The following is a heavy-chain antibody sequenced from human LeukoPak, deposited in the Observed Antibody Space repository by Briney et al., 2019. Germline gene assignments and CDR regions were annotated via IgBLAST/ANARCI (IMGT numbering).Heavy chain of an antibody. J-gene: IGHJ4*02. CDR1: GFTFSSYG. Sequence: GRSLRLSCAASGFTFSSYGMHWVRQAPGKGLEWVAVISYDGSNKYYADSVKGRFTISRDNSKNTLYLQMNSLRAEDTAVYYCAEDFSVAAAAYFDYWGQGTLVTVSS. CDR2: ISYDGSNK. D-gene: IGHD6-13*01. CDR3: AEDFSVAAAAYFDY. V-gene: IGHV3-30*18.